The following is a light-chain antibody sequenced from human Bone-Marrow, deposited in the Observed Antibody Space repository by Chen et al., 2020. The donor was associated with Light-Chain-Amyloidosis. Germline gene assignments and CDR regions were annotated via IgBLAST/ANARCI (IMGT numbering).Light chain of an antibody. CDR1: NIGTTS. CDR3: QVWDRSSGRPV. V-gene: IGLV3-21*02. CDR2: DDS. Sequence: SYVLTQPSSVAAAPGQTATIACGGNNIGTTSVHWYQQTPGQAPLLVVYDDSDRPSGIPERLSGANSENTATLTISRGEAGDEADDYCQVWDRSSGRPVFGGGTKLTVL. J-gene: IGLJ3*02.